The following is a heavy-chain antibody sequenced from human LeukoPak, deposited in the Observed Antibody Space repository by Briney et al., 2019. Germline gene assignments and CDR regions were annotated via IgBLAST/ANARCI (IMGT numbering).Heavy chain of an antibody. J-gene: IGHJ4*02. V-gene: IGHV3-11*06. CDR1: GFTFSDYY. Sequence: PGGSLRLSCAASGFTFSDYYMSWIRQAPGKGLEWVSYISSSSSYTNYADSVKGRFTISRDNAKNSLYLQMNSLRAEDTAVYYCARAALCSSGWYYFDYWGQGTLVTVSS. CDR2: ISSSSSYT. D-gene: IGHD6-19*01. CDR3: ARAALCSSGWYYFDY.